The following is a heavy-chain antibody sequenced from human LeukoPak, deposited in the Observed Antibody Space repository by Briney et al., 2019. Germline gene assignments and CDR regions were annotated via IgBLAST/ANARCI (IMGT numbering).Heavy chain of an antibody. Sequence: SVKVSCKASGGTFSKYAISWVRQAPGQWLEWMGGITPTYGLVHYAQKFQGRVTLTTDTSTGTADLEMNSLTFEDTAVYYCATGTNGLYGSNRFQGYFDDWGQGTLVTVLS. CDR3: ATGTNGLYGSNRFQGYFDD. CDR2: ITPTYGLV. CDR1: GGTFSKYA. D-gene: IGHD6-13*01. J-gene: IGHJ4*02. V-gene: IGHV1-69*10.